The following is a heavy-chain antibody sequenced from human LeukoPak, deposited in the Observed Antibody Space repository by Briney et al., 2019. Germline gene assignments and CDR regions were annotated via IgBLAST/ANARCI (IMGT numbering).Heavy chain of an antibody. V-gene: IGHV4-30-2*01. D-gene: IGHD2-21*02. CDR2: IYHSGST. CDR1: GGSISSGGYS. Sequence: PSETLSLTCAVSGGSISSGGYSWSWIRQPPGKGLEWIGCIYHSGSTYYNPSLKSRVTISVDRSKNQFSLKLSSVTAADTAVYYCALSYCGGDCSSSDAFDIWGQGTMVTVSS. CDR3: ALSYCGGDCSSSDAFDI. J-gene: IGHJ3*02.